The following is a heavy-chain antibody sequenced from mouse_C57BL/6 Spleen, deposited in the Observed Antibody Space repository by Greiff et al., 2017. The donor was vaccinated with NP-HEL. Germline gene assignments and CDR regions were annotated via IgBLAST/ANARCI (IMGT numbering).Heavy chain of an antibody. J-gene: IGHJ3*01. CDR1: GYTFTDYY. D-gene: IGHD2-5*01. Sequence: VQLQQSGPELVKPGASVKISCKASGYTFTDYYMNWVKQSRGKSLEWIGDINPNNGGTSYNQKFKGKATLTVDKSSSTAYMELRSLTSEDSAVYYCATYSNYLFAYWGQGTLVTVSA. CDR3: ATYSNYLFAY. V-gene: IGHV1-26*01. CDR2: INPNNGGT.